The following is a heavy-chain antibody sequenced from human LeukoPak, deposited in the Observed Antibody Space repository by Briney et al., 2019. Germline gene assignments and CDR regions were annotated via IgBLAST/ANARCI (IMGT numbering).Heavy chain of an antibody. CDR2: ISSSSSYI. Sequence: GGSLRLSCAASGFTFSSYSMNWVRQAPGKGLEWVSSISSSSSYIYYADSVKGRFTISRDNAKNSLYLQMNSLRAEDTAVYYCARDCSSTSCFDYWGQGTLVTVSS. V-gene: IGHV3-21*01. D-gene: IGHD2-2*01. CDR3: ARDCSSTSCFDY. J-gene: IGHJ4*02. CDR1: GFTFSSYS.